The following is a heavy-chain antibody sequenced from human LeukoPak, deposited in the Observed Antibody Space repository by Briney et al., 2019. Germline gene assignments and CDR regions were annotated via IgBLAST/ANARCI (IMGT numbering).Heavy chain of an antibody. CDR2: MSDIGPNT. V-gene: IGHV3-23*01. J-gene: IGHJ3*01. D-gene: IGHD3-3*01. CDR3: ARRLSLRFDAFAV. CDR1: GFSVTDYA. Sequence: LGGSLRLSCAASGFSVTDYAMTWIRQSPGKGLEWVSSMSDIGPNTYYADSVKGRFTISRDTSKNTLFLHMNSLRAGDTALYYCARRLSLRFDAFAVWGPGTVVTVSS.